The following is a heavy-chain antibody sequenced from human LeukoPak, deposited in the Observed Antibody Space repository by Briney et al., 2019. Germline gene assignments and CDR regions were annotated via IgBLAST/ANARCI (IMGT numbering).Heavy chain of an antibody. Sequence: SETLSLTCTVSGGSISSYYWSWIRQPPGKGLEWIGYIYYSGSTNYNPSLKSRVTISVDTSKNQLSLKLSSVTAADTAVYYCARVTYDSSGYPFDYWGQGTLVTVSS. V-gene: IGHV4-59*01. J-gene: IGHJ4*02. CDR1: GGSISSYY. CDR3: ARVTYDSSGYPFDY. CDR2: IYYSGST. D-gene: IGHD3-22*01.